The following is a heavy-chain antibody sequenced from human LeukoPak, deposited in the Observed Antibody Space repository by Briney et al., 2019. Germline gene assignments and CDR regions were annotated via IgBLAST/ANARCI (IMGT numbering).Heavy chain of an antibody. CDR3: ARHQGLWFGEFSYGMDV. D-gene: IGHD3-10*01. CDR2: IYYSGST. V-gene: IGHV4-59*08. J-gene: IGHJ6*02. CDR1: GGSISSYY. Sequence: SETLSLTCTVSGGSISSYYWSWIRQPPGKGLEWIGYIYYSGSTNYNPSLKSRVTISVDTSKNQFSLELSSVTAADTAVYYCARHQGLWFGEFSYGMDVWGQGTTVTVSS.